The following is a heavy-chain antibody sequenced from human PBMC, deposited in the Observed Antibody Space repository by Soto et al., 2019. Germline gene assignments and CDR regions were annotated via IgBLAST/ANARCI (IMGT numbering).Heavy chain of an antibody. CDR3: AKGGMATITDFDY. V-gene: IGHV3-53*01. CDR2: IYSGGST. Sequence: EVQLVESGGGLIQPGGSLRLSCAASGFTVSSNYMSWVRQAPGKGLEWVSFIYSGGSTYYADSVKGRFTISRDNSKNTLYLQMNSLRAEDTAVYYCAKGGMATITDFDYWGQGTLVTVSS. J-gene: IGHJ4*02. CDR1: GFTVSSNY. D-gene: IGHD5-12*01.